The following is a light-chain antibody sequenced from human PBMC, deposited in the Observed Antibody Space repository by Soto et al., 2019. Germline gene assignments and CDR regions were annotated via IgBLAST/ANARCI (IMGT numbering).Light chain of an antibody. CDR2: GAS. CDR3: QQYNNWPQT. CDR1: QSVSSN. V-gene: IGKV3-15*01. J-gene: IGKJ1*01. Sequence: TLSAGILSLSPGKSATLSCRASQSVSSNLAWYQQKPGQAPRLLIYGASTRATGIPARFSGSGSGTEFTLTISSLQSEDFAVYYCQQYNNWPQTFGQGTKVDIK.